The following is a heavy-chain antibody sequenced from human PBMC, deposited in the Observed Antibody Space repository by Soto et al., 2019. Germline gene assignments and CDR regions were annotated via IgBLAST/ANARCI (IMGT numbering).Heavy chain of an antibody. CDR3: ARVVKAGDYGDYGRYYFDY. CDR1: GYTFTTYG. CDR2: ISAYSGNT. J-gene: IGHJ4*01. D-gene: IGHD4-17*01. V-gene: IGHV1-18*04. Sequence: QVQLVQSGAEVKKPGASVKVSCKASGYTFTTYGITWVRQAPGQGLEWMGWISAYSGNTNYAQKLQGRLTVTTDTSTNSANMDQKSLKSDDTDVYYCARVVKAGDYGDYGRYYFDYWGHGTLVIASS.